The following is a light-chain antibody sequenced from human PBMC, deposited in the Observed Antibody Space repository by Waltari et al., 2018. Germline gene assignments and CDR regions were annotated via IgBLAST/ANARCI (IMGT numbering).Light chain of an antibody. J-gene: IGKJ1*01. CDR1: EILVHYDGNIY. CDR3: MQGTHWPWT. V-gene: IGKV2-30*02. Sequence: DVVVTQSPLSLSVALGQPASISCSSSEILVHYDGNIYLNWFQQRPGQSPRRLIYKVSNRDSGVPDRFSGSGSGTDFTLKISRVEAEDVGVYYCMQGTHWPWTLGQGTKVEIK. CDR2: KVS.